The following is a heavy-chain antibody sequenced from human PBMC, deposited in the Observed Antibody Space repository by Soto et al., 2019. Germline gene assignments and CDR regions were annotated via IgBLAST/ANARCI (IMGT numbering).Heavy chain of an antibody. CDR1: VFTFRDCL. D-gene: IGHD6-19*01. CDR3: NTDLWRLAVAVGSTGSFNP. CDR2: IKSKSDGGTT. V-gene: IGHV3-15*01. Sequence: VESRRRSCSSCVFTFRDCLISLFLQAPVKWFYWVFRIKSKSDGGTTEYAATVRGRFTISRDDSKNTLYLQMNSLKTEDTAVYYCNTDLWRLAVAVGSTGSFNPWGKGT. J-gene: IGHJ5*02.